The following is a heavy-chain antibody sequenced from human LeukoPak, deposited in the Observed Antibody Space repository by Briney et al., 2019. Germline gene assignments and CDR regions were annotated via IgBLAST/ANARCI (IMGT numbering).Heavy chain of an antibody. CDR1: GVSISSYY. D-gene: IGHD4-17*01. CDR2: IYYSGST. J-gene: IGHJ4*02. Sequence: KPSETLSLTCTVSGVSISSYYWSWVRQPPGKGLEWIGYIYYSGSTNYNPSLKSRVTISVDTSKNQFSLKLSSVTAADTAVYYCARAERKGTVTTWGQGTLVTVSS. CDR3: ARAERKGTVTT. V-gene: IGHV4-59*01.